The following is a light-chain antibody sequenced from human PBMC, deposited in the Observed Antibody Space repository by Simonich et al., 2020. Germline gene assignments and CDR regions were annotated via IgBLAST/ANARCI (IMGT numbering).Light chain of an antibody. Sequence: QSALTQPASVSGSPGQSITISCTGTSSDVGGYNYVSWYQQHPGKAPKFMIYAVSKRPSGVSNRFSGTKSGNTASLTISGLQAEDEADYYCSSYTSSSTLVFGGGTKLTVL. CDR2: AVS. V-gene: IGLV2-14*01. J-gene: IGLJ3*02. CDR3: SSYTSSSTLV. CDR1: SSDVGGYNY.